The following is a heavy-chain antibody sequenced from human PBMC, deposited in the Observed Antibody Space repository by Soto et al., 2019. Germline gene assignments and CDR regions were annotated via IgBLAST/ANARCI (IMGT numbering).Heavy chain of an antibody. CDR2: ISAYNGNT. CDR3: AREGTTPSHYYYYGMDV. Sequence: ASVKVSFKASGYTFTSYGISWVRQAPGQGLEWMGWISAYNGNTNYAQKLQGRVTMTTDTSTSTAYMELRSLRSDDTAVYYCAREGTTPSHYYYYGMDVWGQGTTVTFSS. J-gene: IGHJ6*02. CDR1: GYTFTSYG. V-gene: IGHV1-18*01. D-gene: IGHD4-17*01.